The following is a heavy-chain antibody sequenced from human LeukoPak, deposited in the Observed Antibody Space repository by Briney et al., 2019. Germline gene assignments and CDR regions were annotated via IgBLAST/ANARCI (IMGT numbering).Heavy chain of an antibody. CDR1: GFTFRSYS. V-gene: IGHV3-21*01. CDR2: ISSSSSYI. J-gene: IGHJ4*02. D-gene: IGHD6-19*01. CDR3: AGGYSSGWYGFVLDY. Sequence: GGSLRLSCAASGFTFRSYSMNWVRQAPGKGLEWVSSISSSSSYIYYADSVKGRFTISRDNAKNSLYLQMNSLRAEDTAVYYCAGGYSSGWYGFVLDYWGQGTLVTVSS.